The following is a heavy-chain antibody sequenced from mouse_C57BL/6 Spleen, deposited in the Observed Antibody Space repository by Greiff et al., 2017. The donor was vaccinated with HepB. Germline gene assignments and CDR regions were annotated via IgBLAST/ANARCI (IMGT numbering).Heavy chain of an antibody. CDR3: ARRPLITTPDY. Sequence: QVQLQQPGAELVKPGASVKLSCKASGYTFTSYWMQWVKQRPGQGLEWIGEIDPSDSYINYNQKFKGKATLTVDTSSSTAYMQLSSLTSEDSAVYYCARRPLITTPDYWGQGTTLTVSS. J-gene: IGHJ2*01. CDR2: IDPSDSYI. V-gene: IGHV1-50*01. CDR1: GYTFTSYW. D-gene: IGHD1-1*01.